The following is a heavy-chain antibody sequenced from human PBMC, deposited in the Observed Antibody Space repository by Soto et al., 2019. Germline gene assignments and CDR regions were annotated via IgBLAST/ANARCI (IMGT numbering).Heavy chain of an antibody. Sequence: ASVKVSCKASGGTFSSYAISWVRQAPGQGLEWMGGIIPIFGTANYAQKFQGRVTITADESTSTAYMELSSLRSEDTAVYYCARVGVAARRRDAAFDIWGPRTMVT. CDR1: GGTFSSYA. D-gene: IGHD6-6*01. CDR3: ARVGVAARRRDAAFDI. V-gene: IGHV1-69*13. J-gene: IGHJ3*02. CDR2: IIPIFGTA.